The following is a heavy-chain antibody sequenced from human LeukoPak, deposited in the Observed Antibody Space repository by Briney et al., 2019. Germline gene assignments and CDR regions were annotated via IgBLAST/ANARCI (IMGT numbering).Heavy chain of an antibody. J-gene: IGHJ3*02. CDR3: ARHSQWGVIPWTFDI. V-gene: IGHV4-38-2*02. Sequence: SGTLSLTCTVSGFSIRSGYYWGWVRQPPGKGLEWIGTIFHSGSTYYNPSLKSRVIVSVDTSKNQFSLKLSSVTAADTAAYYCARHSQWGVIPWTFDIWGQGTTVTVSS. D-gene: IGHD3-16*02. CDR1: GFSIRSGYY. CDR2: IFHSGST.